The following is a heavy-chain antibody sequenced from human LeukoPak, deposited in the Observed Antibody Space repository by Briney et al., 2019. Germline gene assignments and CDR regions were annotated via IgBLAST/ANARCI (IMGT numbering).Heavy chain of an antibody. CDR3: NYYYGSGSYFQYYFDY. V-gene: IGHV1-69*13. CDR2: IIPIFGTA. CDR1: GYTFTSYY. J-gene: IGHJ4*02. D-gene: IGHD3-10*01. Sequence: SVKVSCTASGYTFTSYYMHWVRQAPGQGLEWMGGIIPIFGTANYAQKFQGRVTITADESTSTAYMELSSLRSEDTAVYYCNYYYGSGSYFQYYFDYWGQGTLVTVSS.